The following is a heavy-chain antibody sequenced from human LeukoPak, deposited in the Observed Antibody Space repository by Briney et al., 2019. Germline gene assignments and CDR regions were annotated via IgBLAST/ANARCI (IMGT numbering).Heavy chain of an antibody. CDR3: ARKDPGYSGYSDFDY. J-gene: IGHJ4*02. CDR1: GYSISSGYY. V-gene: IGHV4-38-2*02. CDR2: IYHSGST. Sequence: SETLSLTCTVSGYSISSGYYWGWIRQPPGKGLEWIGNIYHSGSTYYNPSLKSRVTISLDTSKNQFSLKLSSVTAADTAIYYCARKDPGYSGYSDFDYWGQGTLVTVSS. D-gene: IGHD5-12*01.